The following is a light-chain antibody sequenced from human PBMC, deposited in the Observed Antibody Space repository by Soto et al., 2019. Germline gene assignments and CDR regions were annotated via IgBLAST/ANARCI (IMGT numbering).Light chain of an antibody. CDR2: EVS. CDR3: AAWDDSLSGLAV. Sequence: QSVLTQPASVSGSPGQSITISCTGTSSDVGGYNYVSWYQQHPGKAPKLMIYEVSNRPSGVSNRFSGSKSGNTASLTISGLQAEDEADYYCAAWDDSLSGLAVFGGGTQLTVL. J-gene: IGLJ7*01. CDR1: SSDVGGYNY. V-gene: IGLV2-14*01.